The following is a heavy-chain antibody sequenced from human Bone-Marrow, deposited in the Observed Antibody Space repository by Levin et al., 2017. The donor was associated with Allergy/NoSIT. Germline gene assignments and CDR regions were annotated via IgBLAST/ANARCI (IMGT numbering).Heavy chain of an antibody. CDR2: IYYSGST. CDR3: ASSLGANYFDY. J-gene: IGHJ4*02. Sequence: SETLSLTCTVSGGSISSSSYYWGWIRQPPGKGLEWIGSIYYSGSTYYNPSLKSRVTISVDTSKNQFSLKLSSVTAADTAVYYCASSLGANYFDYWGQGTLVTVSS. D-gene: IGHD3-16*01. V-gene: IGHV4-39*07. CDR1: GGSISSSSYY.